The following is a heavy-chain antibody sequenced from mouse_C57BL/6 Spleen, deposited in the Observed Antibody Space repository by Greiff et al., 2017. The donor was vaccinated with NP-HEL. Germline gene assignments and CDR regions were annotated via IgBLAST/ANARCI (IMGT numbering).Heavy chain of an antibody. Sequence: EVQLVESGGGLVQPKGSLKLSCAASGFTFNTYAMHWVRQAPGKGLEWVARIRSKSSNYATYYADSVKDRFTISRDDSQSMLYLQMNNLKTEDTAMYYCVRDRAYGSSSYFDYWGQGTTLTVSS. J-gene: IGHJ2*01. CDR2: IRSKSSNYAT. CDR1: GFTFNTYA. D-gene: IGHD1-1*01. V-gene: IGHV10-3*01. CDR3: VRDRAYGSSSYFDY.